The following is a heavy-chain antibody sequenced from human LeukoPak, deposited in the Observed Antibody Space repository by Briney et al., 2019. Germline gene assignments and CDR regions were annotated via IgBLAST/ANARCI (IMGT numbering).Heavy chain of an antibody. Sequence: GGSLRLSCAASGFTFSSYSMNWVRQAPGKGLEWVSYISSGSRTIYYADSVEGRFTISRDNSKNTLYLQMNSLRAEDTAVYYCAKDGFTDSSSWYPFYYYYYYMDVWGKGTTVTISS. CDR2: ISSGSRTI. D-gene: IGHD6-13*01. CDR1: GFTFSSYS. J-gene: IGHJ6*03. CDR3: AKDGFTDSSSWYPFYYYYYYMDV. V-gene: IGHV3-48*01.